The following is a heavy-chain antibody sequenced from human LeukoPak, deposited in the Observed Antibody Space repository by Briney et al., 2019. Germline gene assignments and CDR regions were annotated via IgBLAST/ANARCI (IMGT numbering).Heavy chain of an antibody. J-gene: IGHJ4*02. V-gene: IGHV3-23*01. Sequence: GGSLRLSCAASGFTFSSYAMSWVRQAPGKGLEWASAISGSGGSTYYADSVKGRFTISRDNSKNTLYLQMNSLRAEDTAVYYCAKVSSQYCSSTSCYWDYWGQGTLVTVSS. D-gene: IGHD2-2*01. CDR2: ISGSGGST. CDR3: AKVSSQYCSSTSCYWDY. CDR1: GFTFSSYA.